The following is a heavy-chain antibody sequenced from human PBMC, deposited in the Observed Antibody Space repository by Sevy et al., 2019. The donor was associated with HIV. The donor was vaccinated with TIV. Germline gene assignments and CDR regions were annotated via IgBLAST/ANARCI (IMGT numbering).Heavy chain of an antibody. CDR3: AKESVSWYLDF. J-gene: IGHJ4*02. Sequence: GGSLRLSCAASGFSFSNYSMNWVRQAPGKGLEWVALISYDGDSKNYADSVKGRFTISRDNSKNTVYLHMNSLRSEDTAVYYCAKESVSWYLDFWGQGTLVTVSS. CDR1: GFSFSNYS. D-gene: IGHD6-13*01. V-gene: IGHV3-30*18. CDR2: ISYDGDSK.